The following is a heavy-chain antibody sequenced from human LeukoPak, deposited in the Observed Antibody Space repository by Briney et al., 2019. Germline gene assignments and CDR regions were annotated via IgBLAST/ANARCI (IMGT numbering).Heavy chain of an antibody. D-gene: IGHD3-10*02. CDR3: AELGITMIGGV. V-gene: IGHV3-48*03. Sequence: GGSLRLSCAASGFTFSSYEMNWVRQAPGKRLEWVSYISSSGSTIYYADSVKGRFTISRDNAKNSLYLQMNSLRAEDAAVYYCAELGITMIGGVWGKGTTVTISS. J-gene: IGHJ6*04. CDR2: ISSSGSTI. CDR1: GFTFSSYE.